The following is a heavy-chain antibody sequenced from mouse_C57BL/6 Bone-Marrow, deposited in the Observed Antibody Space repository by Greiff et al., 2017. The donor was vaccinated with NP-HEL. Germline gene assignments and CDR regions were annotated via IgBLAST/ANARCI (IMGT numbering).Heavy chain of an antibody. CDR1: GYSITSGYY. Sequence: DVQLQESGPGLVKPSQSLSLTCSVTGYSITSGYYWNWIRQFPGNKLEWMGYISYDGSNNYNPSLKNRISITRDTSKNQFFLKLNSVTTEDTATYYCARQGWTAQATDYAMDYWGQGTSVTVSS. J-gene: IGHJ4*01. CDR3: ARQGWTAQATDYAMDY. D-gene: IGHD3-2*02. CDR2: ISYDGSN. V-gene: IGHV3-6*01.